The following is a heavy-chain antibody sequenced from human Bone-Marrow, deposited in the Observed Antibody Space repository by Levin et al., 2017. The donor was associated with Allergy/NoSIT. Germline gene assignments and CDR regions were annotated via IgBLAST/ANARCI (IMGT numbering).Heavy chain of an antibody. CDR1: GFTFDDYA. CDR3: ATFTNVDTAMVKRLDFDY. CDR2: ISWNSGSI. V-gene: IGHV3-9*01. Sequence: GGSLRLSCAASGFTFDDYAMHWVRQAPGKGLEWVSGISWNSGSIGYADSVKGRFTISRDNAKNSLYLQMNSLRAEDTALYYCATFTNVDTAMVKRLDFDYWGQGTLVTVSS. J-gene: IGHJ4*02. D-gene: IGHD5-18*01.